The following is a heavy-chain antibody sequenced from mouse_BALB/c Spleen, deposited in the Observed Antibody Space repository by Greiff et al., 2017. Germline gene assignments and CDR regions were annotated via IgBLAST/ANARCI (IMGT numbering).Heavy chain of an antibody. CDR2: ISYSGST. CDR3: ERGGKARATFWWAY. J-gene: IGHJ3*01. Sequence: VQLQQSGPSLVKPSQSLSLTCSVSGDSFTSCYLNWVRKLPGNKLEYMGYISYSGSTYYNPSLKSRIFITRDTSKNQYYLQLNSVTTEDTATYSGERGGKARATFWWAYWGQGTLVTVSA. CDR1: GDSFTSCY. V-gene: IGHV3-8*02. D-gene: IGHD3-1*01.